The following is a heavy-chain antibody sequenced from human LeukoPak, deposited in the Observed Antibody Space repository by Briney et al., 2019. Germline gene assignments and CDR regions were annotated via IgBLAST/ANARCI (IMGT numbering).Heavy chain of an antibody. CDR2: IIPIFGTA. J-gene: IGHJ3*02. Sequence: SVKVSCKASGGTFSSYAISWVRQAPGQGLEWMGGIIPIFGTANYAQKFQGRVTMTRNTSISTAYMELRSLRSDDPAVYYCARMMTPRLYYDSSGYYYGAFDIWGQGTMVTVSS. CDR1: GGTFSSYA. D-gene: IGHD3-22*01. CDR3: ARMMTPRLYYDSSGYYYGAFDI. V-gene: IGHV1-69*05.